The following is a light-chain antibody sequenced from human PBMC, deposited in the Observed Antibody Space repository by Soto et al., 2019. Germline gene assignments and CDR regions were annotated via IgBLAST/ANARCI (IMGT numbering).Light chain of an antibody. Sequence: QSALTQPRSVSGSPGQSVTISCTGTSSDVGGYNYVSWYQQHPGKAPKLMIYDVSKRPSGVPDRFSGSKSGNTASLTISGLQAEDEADYYCCSYAGSYTLGAVVFGGGTQLTVL. J-gene: IGLJ2*01. CDR1: SSDVGGYNY. V-gene: IGLV2-11*01. CDR3: CSYAGSYTLGAVV. CDR2: DVS.